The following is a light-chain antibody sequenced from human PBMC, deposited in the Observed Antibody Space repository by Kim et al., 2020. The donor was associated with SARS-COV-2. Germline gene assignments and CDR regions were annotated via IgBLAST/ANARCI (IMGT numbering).Light chain of an antibody. Sequence: ATINCNSSQSVFYSSTGRNHLAWSHQRPGQPPKLLIYWASTRALGVPDRFSGSGSGTDFTLTISSLQAEDVGLYYCQHYHSAPLTFGGGTKVDIK. V-gene: IGKV4-1*01. CDR2: WAS. CDR3: QHYHSAPLT. CDR1: QSVFYSSTGRNH. J-gene: IGKJ4*01.